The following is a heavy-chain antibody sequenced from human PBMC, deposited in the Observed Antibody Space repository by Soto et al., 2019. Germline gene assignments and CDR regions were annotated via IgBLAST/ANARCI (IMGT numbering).Heavy chain of an antibody. CDR1: GDSINNSHW. Sequence: QVQLQESGPGLVQPSGTLSLTCAVSGDSINNSHWWSWVRQTPGKGREWMGETYHSGTTNYNPSLKTRVTISIDKSKNQFSRKMNSVTAADTAVYYCAREVNSSPARGPNWFDPWGQGTLVTVSS. D-gene: IGHD6-13*01. V-gene: IGHV4-4*02. CDR2: TYHSGTT. CDR3: AREVNSSPARGPNWFDP. J-gene: IGHJ5*02.